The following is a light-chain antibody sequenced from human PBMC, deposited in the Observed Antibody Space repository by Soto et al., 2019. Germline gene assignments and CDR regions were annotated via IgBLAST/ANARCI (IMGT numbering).Light chain of an antibody. CDR3: QQYKNWPPIT. J-gene: IGKJ5*01. Sequence: EIVMTQSPATLSVSPGERATLSCRASQSVTSSLAWSQQKPGQAPRLLIYDASTRATGIAARFSGGGSGTEFTLTISSLQSEDFAVYYCQQYKNWPPITFGQGTRLEIK. CDR2: DAS. V-gene: IGKV3-15*01. CDR1: QSVTSS.